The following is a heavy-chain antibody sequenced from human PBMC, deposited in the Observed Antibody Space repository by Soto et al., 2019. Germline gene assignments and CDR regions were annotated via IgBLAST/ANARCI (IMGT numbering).Heavy chain of an antibody. V-gene: IGHV4-30-4*01. D-gene: IGHD5-18*01. CDR3: ARGRGYSYGLDP. Sequence: SETLSLTCTVSGGSIISRSYYWSWIRQPPGEGLEWIGFISYSGTTSYSPSLKSRVAISLDTSKNQFSLSLSSVTAADTAVYYCARGRGYSYGLDPWGQGTLVTVSS. J-gene: IGHJ5*02. CDR2: ISYSGTT. CDR1: GGSIISRSYY.